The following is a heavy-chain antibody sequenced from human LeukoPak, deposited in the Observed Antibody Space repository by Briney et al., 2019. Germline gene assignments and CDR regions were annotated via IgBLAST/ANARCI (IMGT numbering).Heavy chain of an antibody. J-gene: IGHJ5*02. V-gene: IGHV4-34*01. Sequence: PSETLSLTCAVYRGSFSGYYWSWIRQPPGKGLEWIGEINHSGSTNYNPSLKSRVTISVDTSKNQFSLKLSSVTAADTAVYYCARGTGCSSTSCHQGWFDPWGQGTLVTVSS. CDR3: ARGTGCSSTSCHQGWFDP. CDR2: INHSGST. CDR1: RGSFSGYY. D-gene: IGHD2-2*01.